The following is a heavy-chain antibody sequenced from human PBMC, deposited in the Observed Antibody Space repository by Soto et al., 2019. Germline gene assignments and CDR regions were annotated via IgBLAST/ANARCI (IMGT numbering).Heavy chain of an antibody. D-gene: IGHD1-7*01. Sequence: LSLTCTVSGGSISSGDYYWSWIRQPPGKGLGWIGYIYYSGSTDYNPSLKSRVTISVDTSKNQFSLQLSFVPAADTAVYYCARESLTGTTFDYWGQGTLVTVPS. CDR3: ARESLTGTTFDY. CDR2: IYYSGST. J-gene: IGHJ4*02. V-gene: IGHV4-30-4*01. CDR1: GGSISSGDYY.